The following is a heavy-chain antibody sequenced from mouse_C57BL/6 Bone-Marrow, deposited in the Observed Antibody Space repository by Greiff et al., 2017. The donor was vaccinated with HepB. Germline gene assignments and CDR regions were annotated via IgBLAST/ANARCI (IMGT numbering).Heavy chain of an antibody. V-gene: IGHV14-2*01. D-gene: IGHD2-4*01. CDR3: ASGHRLIYCDYDPYYYAMDY. J-gene: IGHJ4*01. CDR2: IDPEDGET. CDR1: GFNIKDYY. Sequence: EVKLQESGAELVKPGASVKLSCTASGFNIKDYYMHWVKQRPEQGLEWIGRIDPEDGETKYAPKFQGKATITAETSSNTAYLQLSSLTSEDTAVYYCASGHRLIYCDYDPYYYAMDYWGQGTSVTVSS.